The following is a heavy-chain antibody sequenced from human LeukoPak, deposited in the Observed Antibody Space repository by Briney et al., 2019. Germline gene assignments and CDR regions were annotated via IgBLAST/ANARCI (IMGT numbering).Heavy chain of an antibody. D-gene: IGHD6-19*01. CDR2: IRFDESRT. J-gene: IGHJ4*02. Sequence: GGSLGLSCAASGFTFSNYGMHWVRQAPGKGLEWVAFIRFDESRTFYGDSVKGRFIISRDNSENTLFLHMHSLRPEDTAVSYCAKALVLTVAGTYYVDHWGQGTLVTVSS. CDR3: AKALVLTVAGTYYVDH. V-gene: IGHV3-30*02. CDR1: GFTFSNYG.